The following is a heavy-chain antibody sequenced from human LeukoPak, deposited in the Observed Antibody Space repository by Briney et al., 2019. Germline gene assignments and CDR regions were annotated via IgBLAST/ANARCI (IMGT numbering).Heavy chain of an antibody. V-gene: IGHV3-53*01. D-gene: IGHD2-15*01. Sequence: GGSLRLSCAVSGFTVSSNYMSWVRQAPGKGLEWVSCIYAGGSTYYADSVKGRFTLFRDDSKNSIHLQMSSLRAEDTAVYYCASAGGAATPSYYYYFYMDVWGKGTTVIVSS. J-gene: IGHJ6*03. CDR1: GFTVSSNY. CDR3: ASAGGAATPSYYYYFYMDV. CDR2: IYAGGST.